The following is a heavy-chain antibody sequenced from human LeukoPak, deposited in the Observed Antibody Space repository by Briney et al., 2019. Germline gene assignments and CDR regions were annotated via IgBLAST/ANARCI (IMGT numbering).Heavy chain of an antibody. CDR1: GGSISSGGYS. J-gene: IGHJ6*02. CDR2: IYHSGST. V-gene: IGHV4-30-2*01. Sequence: TSETLSLTCAVSGGSISSGGYSWSWIRQPPGKGLEWIEYIYHSGSTYYNPSLKSRVTISVDRSKNQFSLKLSSVTAADTAVYYCASSTRIAVARDYGMDVWGQGTTVTVSS. D-gene: IGHD6-19*01. CDR3: ASSTRIAVARDYGMDV.